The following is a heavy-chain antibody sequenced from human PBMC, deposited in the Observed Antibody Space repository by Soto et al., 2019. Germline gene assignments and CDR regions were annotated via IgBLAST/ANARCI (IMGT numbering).Heavy chain of an antibody. J-gene: IGHJ5*02. CDR2: INHSGIT. V-gene: IGHV4-34*01. D-gene: IGHD3-10*01. Sequence: QVQLQQWGAGLLKPSETLSLTCAVYSGSFSGYYWTWIRQPPGKGLEWIGEINHSGITHYNPSLKSRVTISLDTSKTQFSLKLTSVTAADTDVYVCARGRDYYASGLSGFDPWGQGTLVTVSS. CDR1: SGSFSGYY. CDR3: ARGRDYYASGLSGFDP.